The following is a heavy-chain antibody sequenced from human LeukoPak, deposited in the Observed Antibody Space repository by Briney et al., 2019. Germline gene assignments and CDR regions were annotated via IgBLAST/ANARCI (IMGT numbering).Heavy chain of an antibody. CDR2: INPSGGST. Sequence: GASVEVSCKASGYTFTSYYMHWVRQAPGQGLEWMGIINPSGGSTSYAQKFQGRVTMTRDTSTSTVYMELSSLRSEDMAVYYCARDYLKVVVAGTAPSAGHMDYWGQGTLVTVSS. J-gene: IGHJ4*02. CDR1: GYTFTSYY. V-gene: IGHV1-46*01. D-gene: IGHD2-15*01. CDR3: ARDYLKVVVAGTAPSAGHMDY.